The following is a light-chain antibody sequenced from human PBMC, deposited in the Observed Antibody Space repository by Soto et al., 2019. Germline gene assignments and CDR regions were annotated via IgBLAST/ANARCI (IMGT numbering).Light chain of an antibody. Sequence: QSALTQPRSVSGSPGQSVTISCTGTSSDVGGYHSVSWYQQYPDRAPKFIIYDVSKRPSGVPDRFSGSKSGNTASLTISGLQAEDEDDYYCCSYAGSYTYVFGTGTKVTVL. CDR1: SSDVGGYHS. J-gene: IGLJ1*01. CDR2: DVS. CDR3: CSYAGSYTYV. V-gene: IGLV2-11*01.